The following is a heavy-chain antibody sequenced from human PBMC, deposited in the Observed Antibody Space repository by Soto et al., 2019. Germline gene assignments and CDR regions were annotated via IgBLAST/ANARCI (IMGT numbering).Heavy chain of an antibody. V-gene: IGHV1-3*01. D-gene: IGHD3-9*01. J-gene: IGHJ4*02. CDR2: INAGNGNT. Sequence: ASVKVSCKASGYTFTIYAMHWVLQAPGQRLEWMGWINAGNGNTKYSQKFQGRVTITRDTSASTAYMELSSLRSEDTAVYYCARSSPEILRYFDWLSSVFDYWGQGTLVTVSS. CDR3: ARSSPEILRYFDWLSSVFDY. CDR1: GYTFTIYA.